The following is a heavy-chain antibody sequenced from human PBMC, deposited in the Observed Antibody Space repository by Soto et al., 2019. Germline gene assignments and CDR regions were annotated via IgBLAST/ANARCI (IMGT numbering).Heavy chain of an antibody. CDR2: IKQDGSEK. Sequence: PXGSLRLSCAASGXTVSSYWMSWVRQAPGKGLEWVANIKQDGSEKYYVDSVKGRFTISRDDAKNSLYLQMNSLRAEDTAVYYCARDVAAAGRGDAFDIWGQGTMGTVS. CDR1: GXTVSSYW. V-gene: IGHV3-7*01. D-gene: IGHD6-13*01. CDR3: ARDVAAAGRGDAFDI. J-gene: IGHJ3*02.